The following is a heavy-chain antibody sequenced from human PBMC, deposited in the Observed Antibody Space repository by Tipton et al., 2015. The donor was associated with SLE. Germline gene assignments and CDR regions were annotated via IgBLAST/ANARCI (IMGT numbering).Heavy chain of an antibody. D-gene: IGHD3-9*01. Sequence: LRLSCTVSGGSINSGSYYWGWIRQPQPPGKGLEWIGSVFYSGSTYYNPSLKSRVIISIDTSKKQFSPKLTSVTAADTAVYYCARQDELPYDILTGYYGGYFHHWGQGTLVTVSS. J-gene: IGHJ1*01. CDR3: ARQDELPYDILTGYYGGYFHH. CDR2: VFYSGST. CDR1: GGSINSGSYY. V-gene: IGHV4-39*01.